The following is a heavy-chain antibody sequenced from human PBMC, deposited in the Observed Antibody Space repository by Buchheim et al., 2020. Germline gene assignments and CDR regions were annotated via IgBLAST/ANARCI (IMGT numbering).Heavy chain of an antibody. D-gene: IGHD6-6*01. CDR3: ARDQYRFARGSGMDV. Sequence: QVQLVESGGGVVQPGRSLRLSCAASGFTFSSYGMHWVRQAPGKGLEWVAVIWYDGSNKYYADSVKGRFTISRDNSKNTLYLQMNSMRAENTAGYYCARDQYRFARGSGMDVWGQGTT. CDR1: GFTFSSYG. J-gene: IGHJ6*02. V-gene: IGHV3-33*01. CDR2: IWYDGSNK.